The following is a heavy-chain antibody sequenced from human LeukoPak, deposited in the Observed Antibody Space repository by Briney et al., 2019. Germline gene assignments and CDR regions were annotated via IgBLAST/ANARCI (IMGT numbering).Heavy chain of an antibody. CDR3: ARAEEQRWGYVDY. CDR1: GFTFSTYW. CDR2: IKQDGSDK. J-gene: IGHJ4*02. Sequence: GGSLRLSCAASGFTFSTYWMTWVRQAPGKGLEWVANIKQDGSDKYYVDSVKGRFTISRGNAESSLYLQMNSLRDEDTAVYYCARAEEQRWGYVDYWGQGTLVTVSS. V-gene: IGHV3-7*04. D-gene: IGHD5-24*01.